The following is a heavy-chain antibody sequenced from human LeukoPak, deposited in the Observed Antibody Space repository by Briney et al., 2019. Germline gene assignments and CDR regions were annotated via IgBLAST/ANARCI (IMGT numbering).Heavy chain of an antibody. D-gene: IGHD6-19*01. V-gene: IGHV4-61*02. CDR1: GGSITSGRYY. CDR3: VRGGSGWYETFDY. J-gene: IGHJ4*02. CDR2: IYSSGST. Sequence: SQTLSLTCSVSGGSITSGRYYWSWIRQPAGKGLEWIGRIYSSGSTDYNPSLKSRVTTSVDTAKNQLSLRLSSVTAADTAVYYCVRGGSGWYETFDYWGQGTLVTVSS.